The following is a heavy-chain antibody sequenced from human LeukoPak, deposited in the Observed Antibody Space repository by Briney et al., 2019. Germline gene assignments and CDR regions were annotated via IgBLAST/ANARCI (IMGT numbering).Heavy chain of an antibody. V-gene: IGHV1-2*02. CDR2: INPDSGGT. CDR3: ARGYGDHGYNWFDP. D-gene: IGHD4-17*01. CDR1: GYTFTGYY. Sequence: ASVKVSCKASGYTFTGYYMHWVRQAPGQGLEWMGWINPDSGGTNYAQNFQGRVTMTRDTSISTAYMELSRLRSDDTAVYYCARGYGDHGYNWFDPWGQGTLVTVSS. J-gene: IGHJ5*02.